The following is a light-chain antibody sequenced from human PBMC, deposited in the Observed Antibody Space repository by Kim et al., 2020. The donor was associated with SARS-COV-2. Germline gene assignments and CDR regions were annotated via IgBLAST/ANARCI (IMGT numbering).Light chain of an antibody. CDR2: RTS. Sequence: ASVGDRGTITCRASQSVSGWLNWYQQKPGKAPHLLIYRTSTLQTGVPPRFSGSASGTDFTLTINTLQPEDFATYYCQQSYNFPRTFGQGTKVDI. J-gene: IGKJ1*01. CDR1: QSVSGW. CDR3: QQSYNFPRT. V-gene: IGKV1-39*01.